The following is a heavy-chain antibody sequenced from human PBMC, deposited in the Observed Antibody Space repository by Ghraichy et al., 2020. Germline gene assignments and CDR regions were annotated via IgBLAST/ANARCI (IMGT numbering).Heavy chain of an antibody. J-gene: IGHJ6*02. D-gene: IGHD2-15*01. CDR1: GFTFNNYW. CDR3: ARDGCGGSCYGNYYHYYYGMDV. CDR2: IKQGGSEK. Sequence: GGSLRLSCAASGFTFNNYWMSWVRQAPGKGLEWVANIKQGGSEKYYVDSVKGRFTISRDNAKNSLYLQMNSLRAEDTAVYYWARDGCGGSCYGNYYHYYYGMDVWGQGTTVTVSS. V-gene: IGHV3-7*03.